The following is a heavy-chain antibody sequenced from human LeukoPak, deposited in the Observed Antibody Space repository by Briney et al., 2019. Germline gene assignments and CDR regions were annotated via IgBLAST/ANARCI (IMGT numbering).Heavy chain of an antibody. CDR1: GFSFSSYG. D-gene: IGHD6-19*01. Sequence: GGSLRLSCAASGFSFSSYGMHWVRQAPGKGLEWVAFIRYDGSNKYYADSVKGRFTISRDNTKNTLYLQMNSLRGEDTAVYYCAKDYSSGWYESWFDPWGQGTLVAVSS. CDR2: IRYDGSNK. CDR3: AKDYSSGWYESWFDP. J-gene: IGHJ5*02. V-gene: IGHV3-30*02.